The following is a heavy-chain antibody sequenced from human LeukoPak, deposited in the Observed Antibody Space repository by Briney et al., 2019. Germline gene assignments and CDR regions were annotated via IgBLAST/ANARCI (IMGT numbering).Heavy chain of an antibody. CDR3: ARLSGEVTVFDY. Sequence: GGSLRLSCAASGFPFSSYWMSWVRQAPGKGLEWVATIKQDGSEKYYVDSVKGRFTISRDNAKNSLYLQMNSLRAEDTAVYYCARLSGEVTVFDYWGQGTLVTVSS. CDR2: IKQDGSEK. V-gene: IGHV3-7*01. J-gene: IGHJ4*02. D-gene: IGHD2-21*02. CDR1: GFPFSSYW.